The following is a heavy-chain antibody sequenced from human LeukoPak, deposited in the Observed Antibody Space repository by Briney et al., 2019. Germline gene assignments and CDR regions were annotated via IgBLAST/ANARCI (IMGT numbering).Heavy chain of an antibody. J-gene: IGHJ5*02. CDR3: AREDIVATMTYYT. V-gene: IGHV3-21*01. D-gene: IGHD5-12*01. Sequence: GGSLRLSCAASGFTFSNASMNWVRQAPGKGLEWVSSISSNSSYIYYADSVKGRFTISRDNAKNSLYLQMNSLRAEDTAVYYCAREDIVATMTYYTWGQKALFTVSS. CDR2: ISSNSSYI. CDR1: GFTFSNAS.